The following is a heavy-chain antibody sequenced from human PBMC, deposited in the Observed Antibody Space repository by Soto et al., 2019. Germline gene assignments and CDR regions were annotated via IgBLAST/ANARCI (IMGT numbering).Heavy chain of an antibody. CDR3: ATRITVFGLLIPPFDP. D-gene: IGHD3-3*01. CDR1: GGSVNGYY. J-gene: IGHJ5*02. Sequence: KPSETLSLTCAVYGGSVNGYYCNWIRQPPGKEPEWIGEINHTGGTHYNPSLKSRFTMSVDTSKNQFSLRLSSVTAADTAIYYCATRITVFGLLIPPFDPWGQGTQVTVSS. V-gene: IGHV4-34*01. CDR2: INHTGGT.